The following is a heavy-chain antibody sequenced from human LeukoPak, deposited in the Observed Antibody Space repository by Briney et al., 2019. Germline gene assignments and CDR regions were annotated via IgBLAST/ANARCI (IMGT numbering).Heavy chain of an antibody. CDR2: ISSSGSTI. CDR1: GFTFSSYE. Sequence: GGSLRLSCAASGFTFSSYEMNWVRQAPGKGLEWVSYISSSGSTIYYADSVKGRFTISRDNAKNSLYLQMNSLRAEDTAVYYCARGWCSSTSCYIERVGALDIWGQGTMVTVSS. CDR3: ARGWCSSTSCYIERVGALDI. V-gene: IGHV3-48*03. J-gene: IGHJ3*02. D-gene: IGHD2-2*02.